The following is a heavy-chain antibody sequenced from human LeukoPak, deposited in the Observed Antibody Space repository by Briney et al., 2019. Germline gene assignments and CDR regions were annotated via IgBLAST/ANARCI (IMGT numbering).Heavy chain of an antibody. CDR2: ISNDGSYK. Sequence: PGRSLRLSCSASGFNSRSYVMHWVRQAPGKGLEWVSVISNDGSYKFYADSVKGRFTISRDNSKNTLYLQMNTLRAEDTAVYYCAKVVSGYHFDYWGQGTLVTVSS. CDR1: GFNSRSYV. V-gene: IGHV3-30*04. D-gene: IGHD5-12*01. J-gene: IGHJ4*02. CDR3: AKVVSGYHFDY.